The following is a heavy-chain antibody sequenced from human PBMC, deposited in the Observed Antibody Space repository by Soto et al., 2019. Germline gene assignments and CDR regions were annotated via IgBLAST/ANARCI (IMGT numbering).Heavy chain of an antibody. CDR1: GFNFSKFA. CDR2: VSGDGKST. CDR3: CKPTSFYFDNGALLCS. J-gene: IGHJ5*01. Sequence: GGSLRLSCAASGFNFSKFAMTWVRRAPGKGLEWLAAVSGDGKSTYYADSANGRFPISRDNSRNTVSLLLTSLRVDDTALYYCCKPTSFYFDNGALLCSWGHGSLVTVSS. D-gene: IGHD3-22*01. V-gene: IGHV3-23*01.